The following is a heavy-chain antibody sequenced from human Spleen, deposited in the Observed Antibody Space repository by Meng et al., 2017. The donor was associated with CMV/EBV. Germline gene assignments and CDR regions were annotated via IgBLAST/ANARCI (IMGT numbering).Heavy chain of an antibody. V-gene: IGHV3-23*03. D-gene: IGHD3-16*01. J-gene: IGHJ4*02. CDR3: AKEPREGEFGY. Sequence: GGPLRLSCAASGFTFSSYAMSWVRQAPGKGLEWVSVIYSGGSSTYYADSVKGRFTISRDNSKNTLYLQMNSLRAEDTAVYYCAKEPREGEFGYWGQGTLVTVSS. CDR1: GFTFSSYA. CDR2: IYSGGSST.